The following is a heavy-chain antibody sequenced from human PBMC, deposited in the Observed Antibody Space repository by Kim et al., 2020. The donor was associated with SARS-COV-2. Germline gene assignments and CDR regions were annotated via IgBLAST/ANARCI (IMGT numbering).Heavy chain of an antibody. V-gene: IGHV3-30*18. D-gene: IGHD1-26*01. CDR3: AEDRGGGYFD. CDR2: ISYGGRNQ. Sequence: GGSLRLSCAASGFTFSIYDMPWVRQTPGKGLEWVAFISYGGRNQYYADSVKGRFTISRDNSKKTMYLQMNSLRPEDTAVYYCAEDRGGGYFDWGQGTLVTVSS. J-gene: IGHJ4*02. CDR1: GFTFSIYD.